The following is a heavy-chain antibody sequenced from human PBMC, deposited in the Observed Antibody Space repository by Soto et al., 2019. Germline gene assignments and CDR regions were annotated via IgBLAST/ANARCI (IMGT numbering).Heavy chain of an antibody. Sequence: EEHVEESGGGLVQPGGSLRLSCIVSGFRFSSYEMNWVRQTPGKGLEWISYIRESGSTRYYADSVKGRFTISRDNARNSLDLQMDSLRAEDTAVYYCARGPRGHMDLWGQATAVTVS. CDR1: GFRFSSYE. V-gene: IGHV3-48*03. CDR2: IRESGSTR. J-gene: IGHJ6*02. CDR3: ARGPRGHMDL. D-gene: IGHD5-12*01.